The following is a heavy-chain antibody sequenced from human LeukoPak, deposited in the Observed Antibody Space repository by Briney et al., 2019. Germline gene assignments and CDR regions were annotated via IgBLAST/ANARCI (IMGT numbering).Heavy chain of an antibody. CDR2: IHISRST. CDR3: ARLRRTLFADAFDI. Sequence: SETLSLTCTVSGDSISTYYWSWIRQSPGKGLEWIGYIHISRSTDYNPSLKSRVTISVDTSKNQFSLKLSSVTAADTAVYYCARLRRTLFADAFDIWGQGTTVTVSS. J-gene: IGHJ3*02. V-gene: IGHV4-4*08. CDR1: GDSISTYY. D-gene: IGHD2-21*01.